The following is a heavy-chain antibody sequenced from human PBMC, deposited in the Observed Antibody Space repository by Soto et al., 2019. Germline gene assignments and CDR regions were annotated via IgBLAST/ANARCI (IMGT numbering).Heavy chain of an antibody. CDR1: GFTFSSYA. D-gene: IGHD3-3*01. CDR2: ISGSGGST. CDR3: AKSSVGFWSGYYTSYYFDY. V-gene: IGHV3-23*01. J-gene: IGHJ4*02. Sequence: VGSLRLSCAASGFTFSSYAMSWVRQAPGKGLEWVSAISGSGGSTYYADSVKGRFTISRDNSKNTLYLQMNSLRAEDTAVYYCAKSSVGFWSGYYTSYYFDYWGQGTLVTVSS.